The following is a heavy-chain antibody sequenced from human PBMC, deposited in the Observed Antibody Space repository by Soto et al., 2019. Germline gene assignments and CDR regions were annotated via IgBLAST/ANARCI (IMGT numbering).Heavy chain of an antibody. D-gene: IGHD3-22*01. CDR3: ARDPYRYDSSGSYDY. Sequence: GSLRLSCAASGFIFSSYAIHWGRQAPGKGLEWVAVISYDGSTEYYADSVKGRFTISRDSSKNTVYLQMNSLRAEDTAVYYCARDPYRYDSSGSYDYWGQGTLVTVSS. J-gene: IGHJ4*02. V-gene: IGHV3-30-3*01. CDR1: GFIFSSYA. CDR2: ISYDGSTE.